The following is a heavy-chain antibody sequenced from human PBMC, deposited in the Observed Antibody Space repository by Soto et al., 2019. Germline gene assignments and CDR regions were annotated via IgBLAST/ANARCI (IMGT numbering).Heavy chain of an antibody. V-gene: IGHV3-23*01. Sequence: EVQVLESGGDLVQPGGSLRLSCAASGFTFSNYAMNWVRQAPGKGPEWVSGISAGRSTYYADSVKGRYTISRDNSKSTLFLQMDSLSAEDTALHYCTKGRGDPVWGKGTTVTVSS. CDR3: TKGRGDPV. CDR1: GFTFSNYA. D-gene: IGHD4-17*01. CDR2: ISAGRST. J-gene: IGHJ6*04.